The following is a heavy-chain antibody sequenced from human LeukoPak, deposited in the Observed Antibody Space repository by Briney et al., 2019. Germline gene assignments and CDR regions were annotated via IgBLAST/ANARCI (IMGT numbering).Heavy chain of an antibody. D-gene: IGHD1-26*01. CDR1: GGSISNKY. J-gene: IGHJ4*02. Sequence: SETLSLTCTVSGGSISNKYWSWIRQPPGKGLEWIGYIYYSGSTNYNPSLKSRVTISVDTSKNQFSLKLSSVTAADTAVYYCARFYYGSYLFDYWGQGTLVTVSS. CDR3: ARFYYGSYLFDY. V-gene: IGHV4-59*01. CDR2: IYYSGST.